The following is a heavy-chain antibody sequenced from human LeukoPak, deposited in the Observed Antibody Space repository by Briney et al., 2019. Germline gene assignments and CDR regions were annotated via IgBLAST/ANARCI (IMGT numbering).Heavy chain of an antibody. V-gene: IGHV3-21*06. CDR1: GFSFSTYS. CDR2: IGSSPTYT. J-gene: IGHJ4*02. Sequence: AGGSLRLSCAASGFSFSTYSMNWVRQAPGKGLEGVSSIGSSPTYTFYAASVKGRFTISRDNAKNSLFLQMNSLTAEDTAVYYCTRDPSDYWGQGTLVTVSS. CDR3: TRDPSDY.